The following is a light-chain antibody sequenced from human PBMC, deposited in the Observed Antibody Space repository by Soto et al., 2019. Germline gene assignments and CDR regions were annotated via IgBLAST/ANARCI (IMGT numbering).Light chain of an antibody. J-gene: IGKJ1*01. CDR1: QTIKTY. CDR2: AAS. CDR3: QQTYTAPGT. Sequence: DIQMTQSPSPLSASVGDSVTITCRASQTIKTYLNWYRHKPGKVPELLIYAASRLQSGVASRFSGSGSGTYFILTISSLQPDDLATYYCQQTYTAPGTFGQGTKVEI. V-gene: IGKV1-39*01.